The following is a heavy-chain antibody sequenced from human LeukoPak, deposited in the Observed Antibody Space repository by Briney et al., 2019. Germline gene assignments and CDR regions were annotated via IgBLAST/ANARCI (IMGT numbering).Heavy chain of an antibody. CDR3: TTGPKSSGRGFDY. CDR2: IKSETDAGTT. D-gene: IGHD6-19*01. V-gene: IGHV3-15*01. J-gene: IGHJ4*02. CDR1: GFTFSDAW. Sequence: PGGSLRLSCAASGFTFSDAWMSWVRQTPEKGLEWVGRIKSETDAGTTDYAAPVKGRFAISRDDSKNTLSLEMNSLKTEDTAVYYCTTGPKSSGRGFDYWGQGTLVTVSS.